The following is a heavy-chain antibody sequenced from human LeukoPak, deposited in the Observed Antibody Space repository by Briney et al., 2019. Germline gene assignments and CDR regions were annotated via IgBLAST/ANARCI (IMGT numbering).Heavy chain of an antibody. D-gene: IGHD4-17*01. Sequence: PSETLSLTCTVSGGSISSGDYYWSWIRQPPGKGLEWIGYIYYSGSAYYNPSLKSRVTISVDTSKNQFSLKLSSVTAADTAVYYCARGGNEYGDYPNYFDYWGQGTLVTVSS. V-gene: IGHV4-30-4*01. CDR1: GGSISSGDYY. CDR3: ARGGNEYGDYPNYFDY. J-gene: IGHJ4*02. CDR2: IYYSGSA.